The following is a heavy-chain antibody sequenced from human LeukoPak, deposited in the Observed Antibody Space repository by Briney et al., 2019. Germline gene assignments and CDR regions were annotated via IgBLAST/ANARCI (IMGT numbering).Heavy chain of an antibody. CDR2: INHSGST. Sequence: PSETLSLTCAVYGGSFSGYYWSWIRQPPGKGLEWIGEINHSGSTNYNPSLKSRVTISVDTSKNQFSLKLSSVTAADTAAYYCARHEHGDHGDPNWFDPWGQGTLVTVSS. V-gene: IGHV4-34*01. CDR3: ARHEHGDHGDPNWFDP. CDR1: GGSFSGYY. J-gene: IGHJ5*02. D-gene: IGHD4-17*01.